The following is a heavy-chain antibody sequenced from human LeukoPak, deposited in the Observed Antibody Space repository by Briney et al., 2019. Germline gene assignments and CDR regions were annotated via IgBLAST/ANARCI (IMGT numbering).Heavy chain of an antibody. D-gene: IGHD3-10*01. CDR2: IYHSGST. V-gene: IGHV4-38-2*01. CDR3: ARQTGIWNYYYYYYMDV. Sequence: PSETLSLTCAVSGYSISSGYYWAWIRQPPGKGLEWIEGIYHSGSTYYNPSLKSRVTISVDTSKNQFSLKLSSVTAADTAVYYCARQTGIWNYYYYYYMDVWGKGTTVTVSS. CDR1: GYSISSGYY. J-gene: IGHJ6*03.